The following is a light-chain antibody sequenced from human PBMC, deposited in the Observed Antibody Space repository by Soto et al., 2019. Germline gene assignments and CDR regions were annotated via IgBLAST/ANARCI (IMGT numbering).Light chain of an antibody. V-gene: IGKV3-20*01. CDR1: QSVSSY. Sequence: EIVLTQSPATLSSSPGETATLSCRASQSVSSYLAWYQQKPGQAPRLLIYGASSRATGIPDRFSGSGSGTDFTLTISRLEPEDFAVYYCQQYGSSLTFGGGTKVDNK. J-gene: IGKJ4*01. CDR3: QQYGSSLT. CDR2: GAS.